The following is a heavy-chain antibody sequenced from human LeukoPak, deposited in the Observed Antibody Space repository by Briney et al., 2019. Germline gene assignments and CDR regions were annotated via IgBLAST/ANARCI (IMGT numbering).Heavy chain of an antibody. D-gene: IGHD3-10*01. CDR2: MNPNSGNT. V-gene: IGHV1-8*01. Sequence: GASVKVSCKASGYTFTSYVINWVGQATGQGLEWMGWMNPNSGNTGYAQKFQGRVTMTRNTSISTAYMELSSLRSENTAVYYCASEWLGEIVAFGMWGKGKRVPLSS. CDR1: GYTFTSYV. CDR3: ASEWLGEIVAFGM. J-gene: IGHJ3*02.